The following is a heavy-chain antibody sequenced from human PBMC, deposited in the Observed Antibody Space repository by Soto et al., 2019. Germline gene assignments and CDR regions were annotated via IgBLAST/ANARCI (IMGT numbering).Heavy chain of an antibody. CDR2: ISYDGINK. D-gene: IGHD6-19*01. Sequence: QVQLVESGGGVVQPGRSLRLSCAASGFTFSSYAMHWVRQAPGKGLEWVAVISYDGINKYYADSVKGRFTISRDNSKNTLYLQINSLRAEETAVYYCARWTLYGLGYSSGWPNCDYGGQGTLVTVSS. V-gene: IGHV3-30-3*01. J-gene: IGHJ4*02. CDR1: GFTFSSYA. CDR3: ARWTLYGLGYSSGWPNCDY.